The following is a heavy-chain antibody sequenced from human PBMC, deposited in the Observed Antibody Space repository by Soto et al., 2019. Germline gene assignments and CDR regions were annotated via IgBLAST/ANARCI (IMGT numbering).Heavy chain of an antibody. CDR1: GGTFSSYA. D-gene: IGHD3-3*01. CDR3: ARGQRITIFGVVPLGHYGMDV. V-gene: IGHV1-69*13. Sequence: GASVKVSCKASGGTFSSYAISWVRQAPGQGLEWMGGINPIFGTANYAQKFQGRVTITADESTSTAYMELSSLRSEDTAAYYCARGQRITIFGVVPLGHYGMDVWGQGTTVTVSS. CDR2: INPIFGTA. J-gene: IGHJ6*02.